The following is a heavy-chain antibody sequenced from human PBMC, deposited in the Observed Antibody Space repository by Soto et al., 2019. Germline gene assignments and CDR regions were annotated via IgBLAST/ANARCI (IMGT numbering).Heavy chain of an antibody. D-gene: IGHD1-1*01. V-gene: IGHV1-69*12. Sequence: QVQLEQSGAEVKKPGSSVKVSCWTSGGTFSKSAISWVRQAPGQGLEWLGGIMPIFRTPDYAQKFQGRVTITADESTGTAYMELSGLRSDDTAVYYCARDKDRLQLGGNYYYILDVWGQGTTVTVSS. CDR1: GGTFSKSA. CDR3: ARDKDRLQLGGNYYYILDV. J-gene: IGHJ6*02. CDR2: IMPIFRTP.